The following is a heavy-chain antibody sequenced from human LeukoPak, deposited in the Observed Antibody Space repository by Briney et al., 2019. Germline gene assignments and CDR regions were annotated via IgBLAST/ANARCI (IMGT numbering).Heavy chain of an antibody. J-gene: IGHJ1*01. CDR2: FTSNADRA. CDR1: GFTFGSYG. CDR3: AIMHGYYDGSCYWVQ. D-gene: IGHD3-3*01. V-gene: IGHV3-23*01. Sequence: PGGSLRLFCAASGFTFGSYGMSWVRQATGKGLEWVSFFTSNADRAFYGDSVKGRFTISRDNHRNTLYMQMNSLRDEDTAVYYCAIMHGYYDGSCYWVQWGQGTLVTVSS.